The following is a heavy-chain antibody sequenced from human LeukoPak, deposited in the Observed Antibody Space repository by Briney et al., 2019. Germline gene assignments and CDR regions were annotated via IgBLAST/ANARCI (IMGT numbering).Heavy chain of an antibody. D-gene: IGHD1-1*01. CDR1: AGSISSSSYY. V-gene: IGHV4-39*01. J-gene: IGHJ5*02. CDR2: IYYSGST. CDR3: ARSPGGALNWFDP. Sequence: SETLSLTCTVSAGSISSSSYYWGWIRQPPGKGREWIGTIYYSGSTYYNASLKSRVTISVDTSKNQFPLKLSSVTAADTAVYYCARSPGGALNWFDPWGQGTLVTVSS.